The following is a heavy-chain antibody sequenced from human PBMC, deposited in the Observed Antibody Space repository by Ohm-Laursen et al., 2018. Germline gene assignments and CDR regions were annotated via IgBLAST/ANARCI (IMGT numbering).Heavy chain of an antibody. Sequence: PSETLFLTCSVSGGSISGHYWTWIRQPAGKGLDWIGRIYSRGNTDYNPSLKSRVTISLDTSKNQFSLKLNSVTAADTAVYYCARGLVVNSGYDWGWDYWGQGALVTVSS. CDR3: ARGLVVNSGYDWGWDY. V-gene: IGHV4-4*07. D-gene: IGHD5-12*01. CDR1: GGSISGHY. J-gene: IGHJ4*02. CDR2: IYSRGNT.